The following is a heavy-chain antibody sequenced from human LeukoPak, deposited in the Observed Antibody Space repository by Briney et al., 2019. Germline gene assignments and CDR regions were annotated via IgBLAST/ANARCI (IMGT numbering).Heavy chain of an antibody. D-gene: IGHD5/OR15-5a*01. Sequence: SETLSLTCTVSGGSISTSNYYWGWIRQPPGKGLEWIGSVYYSGSSHNNPSLRSRLIMSIDTSKNQFSLKLNSVTAADTAVYFCARMSTSGPFFDYWGQGTLVTVSS. CDR1: GGSISTSNYY. CDR2: VYYSGSS. CDR3: ARMSTSGPFFDY. V-gene: IGHV4-39*07. J-gene: IGHJ4*02.